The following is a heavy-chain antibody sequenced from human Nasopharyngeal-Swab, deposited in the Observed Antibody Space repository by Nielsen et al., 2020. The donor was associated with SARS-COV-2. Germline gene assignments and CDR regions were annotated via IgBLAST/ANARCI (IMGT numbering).Heavy chain of an antibody. V-gene: IGHV4-39*01. D-gene: IGHD6-25*01. CDR1: GGAMTKTSYY. Sequence: SETLSLTCTVSGGAMTKTSYYWGWVRQAPGKGLEWIGSIYESGTTYYNPALKSRVSIPVDTSRNQFSLNLASVTAADTAIYYCVRTFAGSGPYWYYYMDVWGKGTTVTVSS. CDR2: IYESGTT. J-gene: IGHJ6*03. CDR3: VRTFAGSGPYWYYYMDV.